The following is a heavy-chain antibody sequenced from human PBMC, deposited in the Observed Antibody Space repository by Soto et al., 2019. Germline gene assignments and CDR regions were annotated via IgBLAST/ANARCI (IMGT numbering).Heavy chain of an antibody. D-gene: IGHD5-18*01. V-gene: IGHV4-4*02. CDR1: GGSFTSNNW. Sequence: ASETLSLTCAVSGGSFTSNNWWTWVRQPPGKGLEWIGEINHSGSTNYNPSLKSRVTISVDTSKNQFSLKLSSVTAADTAVYYCARGLEYSYGEDYWGQGTLVTVSS. CDR2: INHSGST. J-gene: IGHJ4*02. CDR3: ARGLEYSYGEDY.